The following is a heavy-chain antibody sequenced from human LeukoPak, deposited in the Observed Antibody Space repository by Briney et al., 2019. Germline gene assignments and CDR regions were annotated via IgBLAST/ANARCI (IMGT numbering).Heavy chain of an antibody. D-gene: IGHD3-22*01. Sequence: SETLSLTCTVSGGSISSSSYYWGWIRQPPGKGLEWIGSIYYSGSTYYNPSLKSRVTISVDTSKNQFSLKLSSVTAADTAVYYCAGNPYYYDNSGYPYYFDYWGQGTLVTVSS. V-gene: IGHV4-39*07. CDR1: GGSISSSSYY. J-gene: IGHJ4*02. CDR2: IYYSGST. CDR3: AGNPYYYDNSGYPYYFDY.